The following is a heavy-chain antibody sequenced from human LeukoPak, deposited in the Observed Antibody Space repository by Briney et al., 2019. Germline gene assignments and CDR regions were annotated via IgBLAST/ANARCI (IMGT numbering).Heavy chain of an antibody. D-gene: IGHD4-11*01. Sequence: GGSLRLSCAASGFTFSSYAMSWVRQAPGKGLEWVSAISGDVRSTFYADSVRGRFTISRDNSKNTLSLQMSSLRADDTAVYYCVKRVDYSEKYYFDSWGRGTLVTVSS. CDR3: VKRVDYSEKYYFDS. CDR2: ISGDVRST. CDR1: GFTFSSYA. V-gene: IGHV3-23*01. J-gene: IGHJ4*02.